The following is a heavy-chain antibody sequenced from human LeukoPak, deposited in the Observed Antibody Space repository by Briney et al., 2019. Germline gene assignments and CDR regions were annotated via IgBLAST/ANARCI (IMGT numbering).Heavy chain of an antibody. V-gene: IGHV4-38-2*01. D-gene: IGHD6-19*01. J-gene: IGHJ4*02. CDR2: IYHSGST. Sequence: SSETLSLTCAVSGYSISSGYYWGWIRQPPGKGLEGFGSIYHSGSTYYNPSLKSRVTISVDKAKNPFSLKLSSVTAADTAVYYCARLSSSGWSYWGQGTLVTVSS. CDR1: GYSISSGYY. CDR3: ARLSSSGWSY.